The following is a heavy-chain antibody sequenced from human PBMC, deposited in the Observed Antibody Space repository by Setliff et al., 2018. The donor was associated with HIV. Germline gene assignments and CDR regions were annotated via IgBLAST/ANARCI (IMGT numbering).Heavy chain of an antibody. CDR2: IYTSGST. J-gene: IGHJ6*03. Sequence: SETLSLTCTVSPESISSNNYYWAWIRQPPGKGLEWIGRIYTSGSTNYNPSLKSRVTISVDTAKNQFSLKLSSVTAADTAVCYCARDRPYYYYMDVWGKGTTVTVSS. CDR1: PESISSNNYY. CDR3: ARDRPYYYYMDV. V-gene: IGHV4-39*07.